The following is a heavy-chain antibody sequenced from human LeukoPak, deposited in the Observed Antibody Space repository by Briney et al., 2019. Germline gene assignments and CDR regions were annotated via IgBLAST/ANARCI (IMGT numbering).Heavy chain of an antibody. CDR2: VNPNSGGT. J-gene: IGHJ6*03. CDR3: ASRFWGWFGETDYYYMDV. Sequence: ASVKVSCKASGYTFTGYYMHWVRQAPGQGLEWMGWVNPNSGGTNYAQKFQGRVTMTRDTSISTAYMELSRLRSEDTAVYYCASRFWGWFGETDYYYMDVWGKGTTVTISS. CDR1: GYTFTGYY. D-gene: IGHD3-10*01. V-gene: IGHV1-2*02.